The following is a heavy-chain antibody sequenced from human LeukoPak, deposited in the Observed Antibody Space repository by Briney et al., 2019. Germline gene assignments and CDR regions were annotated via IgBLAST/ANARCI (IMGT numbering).Heavy chain of an antibody. V-gene: IGHV4-39*01. CDR1: GGSISSSSYY. J-gene: IGHJ4*02. CDR3: DSSSWYTIDY. CDR2: IYYSGST. Sequence: PSETLSLTCTVSGGSISSSSYYWGWIRQPPGKGLEWIGSIYYSGSTYYNPSLKSRVTISVDTSKNQFSLKLSSVTAADTAVYYYDSSSWYTIDYWGQGTLVTVSS. D-gene: IGHD6-13*01.